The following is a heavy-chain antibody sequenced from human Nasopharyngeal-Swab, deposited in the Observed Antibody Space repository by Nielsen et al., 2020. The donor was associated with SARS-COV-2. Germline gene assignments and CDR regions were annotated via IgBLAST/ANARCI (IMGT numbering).Heavy chain of an antibody. CDR3: ARDAPAHYGAFY. CDR2: IRGDGSDP. Sequence: GESLKISCAGSGFIFSNYWMHWVRQAPGKGPVWVSRIRGDGSDPSYADSVKGRFSISRDSSKNTLYLQMDSLRGEDTAVYYCARDAPAHYGAFYWGRGTLVTVSS. J-gene: IGHJ4*02. CDR1: GFIFSNYW. V-gene: IGHV3-74*01. D-gene: IGHD4-17*01.